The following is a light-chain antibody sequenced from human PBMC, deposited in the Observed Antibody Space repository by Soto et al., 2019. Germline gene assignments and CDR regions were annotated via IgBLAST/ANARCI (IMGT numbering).Light chain of an antibody. CDR2: GAS. CDR1: QSVSSS. CDR3: QQYGSSPQT. V-gene: IGKV3-20*01. J-gene: IGKJ1*01. Sequence: EIVLTQSPGTLSLSPGERATLSCRASQSVSSSLVWYQQKPGQAPRLLIYGASSRATGIPDRFSGSGSGTDFTLTISRLEPEDFAMYYCQQYGSSPQTFGQGTRVEIK.